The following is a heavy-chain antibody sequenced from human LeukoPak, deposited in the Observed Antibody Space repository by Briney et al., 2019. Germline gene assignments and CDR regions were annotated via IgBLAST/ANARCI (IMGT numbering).Heavy chain of an antibody. CDR2: IYYSGSP. CDR3: ARHTRSKSIALAGTRWFDP. CDR1: GGSISSGGYY. Sequence: PSETLSLTCTVSGGSISSGGYYWSWIRQHRGKGLEWIEYIYYSGSPSYTPSLQSRVTISVHPSKNQFSLKLSSVPAADTAVYYCARHTRSKSIALAGTRWFDPWGQGTLVTVSS. V-gene: IGHV4-31*03. D-gene: IGHD6-19*01. J-gene: IGHJ5*02.